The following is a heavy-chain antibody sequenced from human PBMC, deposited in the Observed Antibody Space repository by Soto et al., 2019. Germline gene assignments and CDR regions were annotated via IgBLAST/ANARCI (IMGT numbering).Heavy chain of an antibody. D-gene: IGHD4-17*01. CDR2: IDNSGNI. CDR3: VRGTDFGDFFDY. Sequence: QVQLVESGPGLVKPSQTLSLTCTVSGASISSGDDYWTWIRQPPGKGLEWIGYIDNSGNIYHNPSLKSRLTISLDTSKHQFSLKVSSVTAADTAVYYCVRGTDFGDFFDYWGQGTLVTVSS. J-gene: IGHJ4*02. V-gene: IGHV4-30-4*01. CDR1: GASISSGDDY.